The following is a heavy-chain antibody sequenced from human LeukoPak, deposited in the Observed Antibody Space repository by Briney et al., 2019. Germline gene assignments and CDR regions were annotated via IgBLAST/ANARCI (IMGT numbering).Heavy chain of an antibody. CDR1: GGSSTNYF. J-gene: IGHJ3*02. CDR3: ARGGHDAFDI. Sequence: PSETLSLTCVLYGGSSTNYFWSWIRQPPGKGLEWIGEINRSASTNYNPSLKSRVTISIDTSKNQFSLKLSSVTAADTAVYYCARGGHDAFDIWGQGTMVTVSS. CDR2: INRSAST. V-gene: IGHV4-34*01.